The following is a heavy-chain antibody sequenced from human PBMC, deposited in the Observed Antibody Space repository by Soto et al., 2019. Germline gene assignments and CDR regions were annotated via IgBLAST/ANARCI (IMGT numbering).Heavy chain of an antibody. J-gene: IGHJ6*02. V-gene: IGHV1-18*01. D-gene: IGHD2-15*01. CDR3: ARDHGNRVAAKVYYYYYGMDV. CDR1: GYTFTSYG. Sequence: ASVKVSCKASGYTFTSYGISWVRQAPGQVLEWMGWISAYNGNTNYAQKLQGRVTMTTDTSTSTAYMELRSLRSDDTAVYYCARDHGNRVAAKVYYYYYGMDVWGQGTTVTVSS. CDR2: ISAYNGNT.